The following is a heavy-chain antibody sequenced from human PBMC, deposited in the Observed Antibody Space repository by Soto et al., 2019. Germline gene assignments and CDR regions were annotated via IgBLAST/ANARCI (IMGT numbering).Heavy chain of an antibody. J-gene: IGHJ4*02. CDR3: ARGVINWNGYYFDY. CDR1: GGSISGGGYY. V-gene: IGHV4-31*03. Sequence: SETLSLTCTVSGGSISGGGYYWSWIRQHPGKGLEWIGYIYYSGSTYYNPSLKSRVTISVDTSKNQFSLKLSSVTAADTAVYYCARGVINWNGYYFDYWGQGTLVTVYS. D-gene: IGHD1-20*01. CDR2: IYYSGST.